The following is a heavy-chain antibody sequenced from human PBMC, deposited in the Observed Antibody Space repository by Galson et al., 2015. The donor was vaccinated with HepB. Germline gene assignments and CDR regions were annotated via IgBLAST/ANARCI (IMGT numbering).Heavy chain of an antibody. CDR2: ISYDGSNK. Sequence: SLRLSCAASGFTFSSYGMHWVRQALGKGLEWVAVISYDGSNKYYADSVKGRFTISRDNSKNTLYLQMNSLRAEDTAVYYCAKDRGTSGFDYWGQGTLVTVSS. D-gene: IGHD2-8*01. CDR3: AKDRGTSGFDY. J-gene: IGHJ4*02. V-gene: IGHV3-30*18. CDR1: GFTFSSYG.